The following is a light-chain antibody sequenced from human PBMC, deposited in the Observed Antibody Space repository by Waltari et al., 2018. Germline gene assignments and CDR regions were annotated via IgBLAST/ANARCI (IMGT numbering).Light chain of an antibody. Sequence: EIVLTQSPATLSLSPGERATLSCRASQTISNSYLAWYQQKPGQAPRLLIYGASSRATGIPDRFSGSGSGTDFILIISRLEPEDSAVYYCQQYGSSPRTFGQGTKVEIK. CDR1: QTISNSY. J-gene: IGKJ1*01. CDR3: QQYGSSPRT. CDR2: GAS. V-gene: IGKV3-20*01.